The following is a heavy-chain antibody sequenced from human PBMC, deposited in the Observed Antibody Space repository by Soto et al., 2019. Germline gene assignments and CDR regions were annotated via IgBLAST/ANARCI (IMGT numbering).Heavy chain of an antibody. J-gene: IGHJ6*03. D-gene: IGHD7-27*01. Sequence: EVQLVESGGGLVQPGGSLRLSCATSGFILSDCAMNWVRQAPGKGPEWVSYISSSSSVIDYADSVKGRFTVSRDNARNSLYLQMNSLRAEDTAVYYCARELSWGSNWYYYMDVWGKGTTVTVSS. CDR1: GFILSDCA. V-gene: IGHV3-48*01. CDR2: ISSSSSVI. CDR3: ARELSWGSNWYYYMDV.